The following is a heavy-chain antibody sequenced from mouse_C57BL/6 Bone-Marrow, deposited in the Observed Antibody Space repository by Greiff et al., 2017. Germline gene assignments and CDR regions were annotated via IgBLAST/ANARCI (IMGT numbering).Heavy chain of an antibody. V-gene: IGHV14-4*01. CDR3: TNGGMDY. J-gene: IGHJ4*01. Sequence: VQLQQSGAELVRPGASVKLSCTASGFNIKDDYMHWVKQRPEQGLEWIGWIDPENGDTEYASKFQGKATITADTSSNTAYLQIRSLTSEDTAVYYCTNGGMDYWGQGTSVTVSS. CDR1: GFNIKDDY. CDR2: IDPENGDT.